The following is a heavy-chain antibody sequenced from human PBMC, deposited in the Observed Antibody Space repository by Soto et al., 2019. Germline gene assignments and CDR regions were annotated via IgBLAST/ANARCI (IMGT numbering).Heavy chain of an antibody. CDR3: ARGYYSGGSCYLFY. CDR1: GFTFSSYW. J-gene: IGHJ4*02. CDR2: IKQDGSEK. Sequence: GGSLRLSCAASGFTFSSYWMSWVRQAPGKGLEWVANIKQDGSEKYYVDSVKGRFTISRDNAKNSLYLQMNSLRAEDTAVYYCARGYYSGGSCYLFYWGQGTLVTVSS. D-gene: IGHD2-15*01. V-gene: IGHV3-7*05.